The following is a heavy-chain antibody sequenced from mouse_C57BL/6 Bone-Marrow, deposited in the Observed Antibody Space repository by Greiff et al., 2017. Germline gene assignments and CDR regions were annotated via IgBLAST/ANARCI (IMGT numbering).Heavy chain of an antibody. CDR3: ARRYYYGGSYGWFAY. D-gene: IGHD1-1*01. J-gene: IGHJ3*01. CDR2: IYPGDGDT. V-gene: IGHV1-80*01. CDR1: GYAFSSYW. Sequence: VKLVESGAELVKPGASVKISCKASGYAFSSYWMNWVKQRPGKGLEWIGQIYPGDGDTNYNGKFKGKATLTADKSSSTAYMQLSSLTSEDSAVYFCARRYYYGGSYGWFAYWGQGTLVTVSA.